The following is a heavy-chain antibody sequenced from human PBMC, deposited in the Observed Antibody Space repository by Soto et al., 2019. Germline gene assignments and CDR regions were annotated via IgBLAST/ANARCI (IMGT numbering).Heavy chain of an antibody. Sequence: QITLNESGPTVVRPTETLTLTCRFSGYSLTTSGVGVGWVRQSPGKALEWLALIYWDDDKRYSESLKSRLTITKDTSTNQVVLTVANLDPTDTATYSCAHRVLRTVFGLVTTTAIYFDFWGQGTPVAVSS. V-gene: IGHV2-5*02. CDR1: GYSLTTSGVG. D-gene: IGHD3-3*01. CDR2: IYWDDDK. J-gene: IGHJ4*02. CDR3: AHRVLRTVFGLVTTTAIYFDF.